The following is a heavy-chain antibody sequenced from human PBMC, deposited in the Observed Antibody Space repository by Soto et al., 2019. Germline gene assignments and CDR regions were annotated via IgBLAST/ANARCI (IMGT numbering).Heavy chain of an antibody. CDR1: GFTFSSYS. Sequence: EVQLVESGGGLVKPGGSLRLSCAASGFTFSSYSMNWVRQAPGKGLEWVSSISSSSSYIYYADSVKGRFTISRDNAKNSLYLQMNSLRAEDTAVYYCAKCRPAYDILTPYYYYYYMDVWGKGTTVTVSS. J-gene: IGHJ6*03. V-gene: IGHV3-21*01. CDR3: AKCRPAYDILTPYYYYYYMDV. D-gene: IGHD3-9*01. CDR2: ISSSSSYI.